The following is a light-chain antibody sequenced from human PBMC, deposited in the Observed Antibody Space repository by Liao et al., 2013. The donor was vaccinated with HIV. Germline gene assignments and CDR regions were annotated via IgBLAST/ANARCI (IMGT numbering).Light chain of an antibody. CDR2: QTT. J-gene: IGLJ3*02. CDR3: QVWDSSGDHPRV. CDR1: QVNSKA. Sequence: SFELTQPPSVSVSPGQTATITCSGDQVNSKAIAWFQQKEGQSPVAVIFQTTNRPSGIPERFSGSNSGNTATLTISRVEGGDEADYYCQVWDSSGDHPRVFGGGTKLTVL. V-gene: IGLV3-21*04.